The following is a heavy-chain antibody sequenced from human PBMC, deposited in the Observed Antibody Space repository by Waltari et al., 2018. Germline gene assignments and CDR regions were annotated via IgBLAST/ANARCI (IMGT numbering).Heavy chain of an antibody. Sequence: QVQLQESGPGLVKPSETLSLTCAVSGYSISSGYYWGWIRQPPGKGLEWIGSIYHSGGTDYNPSLKSRVTISVDTSKNQFALKLSSVTAADTAVYYCARVSVAGTDYWGQGTLVTVSS. CDR3: ARVSVAGTDY. CDR2: IYHSGGT. D-gene: IGHD6-19*01. V-gene: IGHV4-38-2*01. CDR1: GYSISSGYY. J-gene: IGHJ4*02.